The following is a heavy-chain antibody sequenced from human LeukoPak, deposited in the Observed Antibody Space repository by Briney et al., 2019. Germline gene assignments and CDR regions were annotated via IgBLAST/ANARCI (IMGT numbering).Heavy chain of an antibody. CDR3: ARGMAAAYDYNWFDP. D-gene: IGHD5-12*01. CDR2: INASGST. J-gene: IGHJ5*02. CDR1: GGSISSDY. V-gene: IGHV4-4*07. Sequence: SETLSLTCSVSGGSISSDYWSWIRQPAGKGLEWIGRINASGSTRYNPSLKSRVTMSADTSKNQFTLKMNSVTAADTAVYFCARGMAAAYDYNWFDPWGQGTLVTVSS.